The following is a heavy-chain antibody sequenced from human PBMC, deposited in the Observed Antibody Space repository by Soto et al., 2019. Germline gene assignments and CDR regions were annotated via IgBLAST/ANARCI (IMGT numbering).Heavy chain of an antibody. CDR3: AKEGGNHYYYYAMDV. CDR2: TFYRSKWYN. V-gene: IGHV6-1*01. J-gene: IGHJ6*02. D-gene: IGHD1-26*01. Sequence: PSQTLSLTCVISGDSVSSNSAAWSWIRQSPSRGLEWLGRTFYRSKWYNDYAVSVKGRITINPDTSKNLFSLQLNSVTPEDTAVYYCAKEGGNHYYYYAMDVWGQGTTVTAP. CDR1: GDSVSSNSAA.